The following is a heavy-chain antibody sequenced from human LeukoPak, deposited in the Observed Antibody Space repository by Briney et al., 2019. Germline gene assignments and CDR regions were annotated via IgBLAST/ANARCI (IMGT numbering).Heavy chain of an antibody. Sequence: GGSLRLSCAASGFTFSSYAMHWVRQAPGKGLEWVAVIPYDGSNKYYADSVKGRFTISRDNSKNTLYLQMNSLRAEDTAVYYCSTVTTEYYFDYWGQGTLVTVSS. CDR2: IPYDGSNK. V-gene: IGHV3-30-3*01. J-gene: IGHJ4*02. CDR1: GFTFSSYA. CDR3: STVTTEYYFDY. D-gene: IGHD4-11*01.